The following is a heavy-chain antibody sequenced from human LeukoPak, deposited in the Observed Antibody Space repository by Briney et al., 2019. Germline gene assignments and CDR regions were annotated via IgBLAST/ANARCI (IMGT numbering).Heavy chain of an antibody. V-gene: IGHV3-23*01. J-gene: IGHJ6*04. D-gene: IGHD3-10*01. Sequence: GGSLRLSCAASGFTFSSYAMSWVRQAPGKGLEWVSAVSGSGGSTYYADSVKGRFTISRDNSKNTLYLQMNSLRAEDTAVYYCAKGCGVRGVYYGMDVWGKGTTVTVSS. CDR3: AKGCGVRGVYYGMDV. CDR1: GFTFSSYA. CDR2: VSGSGGST.